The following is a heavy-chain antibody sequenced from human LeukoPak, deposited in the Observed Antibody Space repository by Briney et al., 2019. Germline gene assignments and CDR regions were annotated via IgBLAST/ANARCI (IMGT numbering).Heavy chain of an antibody. Sequence: ASVKVSCKASGGTFSSYAISWVRQPPGQGLEWMGRIIPILGIANYAQKFQGRVTITEDKSTSTAYMELTSLRSEDTAAYYCARSYSSSWTHAFDIWGQGTMVTVSS. CDR2: IIPILGIA. J-gene: IGHJ3*02. V-gene: IGHV1-69*04. CDR3: ARSYSSSWTHAFDI. CDR1: GGTFSSYA. D-gene: IGHD6-13*01.